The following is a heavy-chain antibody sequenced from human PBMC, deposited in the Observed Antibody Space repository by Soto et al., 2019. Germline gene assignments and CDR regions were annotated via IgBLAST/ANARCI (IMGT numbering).Heavy chain of an antibody. CDR3: AREQLVSGWFDP. V-gene: IGHV5-51*01. CDR2: IYPGDSNT. CDR1: GYSFTSYR. Sequence: VQLVQSGAEVKKPGASVKVSCKASGYSFTSYRIGWVRQMPGKGLEWMGVIYPGDSNTRYSPSFQGQVTISADKSISTAYLQWSSLKASDTAIYYCAREQLVSGWFDPWGQGTLVTVSS. D-gene: IGHD6-13*01. J-gene: IGHJ5*02.